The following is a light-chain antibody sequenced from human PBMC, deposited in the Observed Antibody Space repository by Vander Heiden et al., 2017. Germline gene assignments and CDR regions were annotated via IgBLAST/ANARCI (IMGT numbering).Light chain of an antibody. CDR3: QQRYSSPWT. CDR2: AAS. J-gene: IGKJ1*01. CDR1: QSSSSY. Sequence: DIQLTQCPAALSASVGDRVTITCRASQSSSSYLNWYQQKPGKAPKCLIYAASSLQSGVTSRFSGSGSGTDFTLTINSLQPEDFATDYCQQRYSSPWTFGQGTKVEIK. V-gene: IGKV1-39*01.